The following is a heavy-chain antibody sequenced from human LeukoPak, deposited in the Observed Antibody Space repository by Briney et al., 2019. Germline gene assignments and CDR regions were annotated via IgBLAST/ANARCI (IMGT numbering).Heavy chain of an antibody. V-gene: IGHV3-30*02. D-gene: IGHD3-10*01. Sequence: GGSLRLSCAASGFTFSSYEMNWVRQAPGKGLEWVAFIRYDGSNKYYADSVKGRFTISRDNSKNTLYLQMNSLRAEDTAVYYCAKFGELFYYYMDVWGKGTTVTVSS. CDR3: AKFGELFYYYMDV. J-gene: IGHJ6*03. CDR1: GFTFSSYE. CDR2: IRYDGSNK.